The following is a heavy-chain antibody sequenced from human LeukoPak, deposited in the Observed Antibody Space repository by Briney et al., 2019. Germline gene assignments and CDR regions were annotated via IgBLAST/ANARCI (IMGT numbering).Heavy chain of an antibody. J-gene: IGHJ5*02. Sequence: SETLSLTCAVYGGSFSGYYWSWIRQPPGKGLEWIGEINHSGSTNYNPSLKSRVTISVDTSKNQFSLKLSSVTAADTAVYYCARRSALYGWFDPWGQRTLVTVSS. V-gene: IGHV4-34*01. CDR1: GGSFSGYY. D-gene: IGHD2-2*02. CDR3: ARRSALYGWFDP. CDR2: INHSGST.